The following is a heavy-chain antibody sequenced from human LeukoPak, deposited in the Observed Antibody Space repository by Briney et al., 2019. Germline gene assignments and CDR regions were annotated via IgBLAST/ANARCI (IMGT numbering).Heavy chain of an antibody. D-gene: IGHD2-15*01. CDR3: AKGVGYCSGGSCQQFDY. J-gene: IGHJ4*02. Sequence: GGSLRLSCAASGFTFSSSAMTWVRQAPGKGLEWVSAISGSDGSTYYADSVKGRFTISRDNSKNTLYLQMNSLRAEDTAVYYCAKGVGYCSGGSCQQFDYWGQGTLVTVSS. CDR1: GFTFSSSA. V-gene: IGHV3-23*01. CDR2: ISGSDGST.